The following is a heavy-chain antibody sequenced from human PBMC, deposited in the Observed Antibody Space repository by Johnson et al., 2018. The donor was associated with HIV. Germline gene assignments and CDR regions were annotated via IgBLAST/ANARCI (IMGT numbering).Heavy chain of an antibody. CDR1: GITVSSNY. CDR2: MYGGGRP. CDR3: ARYSQSGGGDADAFDI. D-gene: IGHD6-13*01. Sequence: VQLVESGGGLAQPGGSLRLSCAASGITVSSNYMSWVRQAPGKGLEWVSVMYGGGRPYHADSVKGRFSLSRDNSKNTVYLKMNSLRAEDTAVYYWARYSQSGGGDADAFDIWGQGTMVTVSS. J-gene: IGHJ3*02. V-gene: IGHV3-66*01.